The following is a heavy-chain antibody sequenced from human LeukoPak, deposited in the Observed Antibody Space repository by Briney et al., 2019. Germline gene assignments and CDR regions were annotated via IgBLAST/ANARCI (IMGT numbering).Heavy chain of an antibody. CDR1: GGSISSSSHY. CDR2: IYYSGST. CDR3: ARLGYSVSWTDC. V-gene: IGHV4-39*01. J-gene: IGHJ4*02. D-gene: IGHD6-13*01. Sequence: SETLSVTCAVSGGSISSSSHYWGWIRQPPGKRLEWIGSIYYSGSTYYNPSLKSRVTISVDTSKNQFSLRLSSVTAADMAVYFCARLGYSVSWTDCWGQGTLVTVSS.